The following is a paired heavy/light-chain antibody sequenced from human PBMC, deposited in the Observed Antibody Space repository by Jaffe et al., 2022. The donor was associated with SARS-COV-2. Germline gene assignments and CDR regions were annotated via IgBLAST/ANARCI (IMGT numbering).Heavy chain of an antibody. CDR1: GGSISSGGYY. J-gene: IGHJ5*02. V-gene: IGHV4-31*03. CDR3: ARVREDLAPYGSGSYFWFDP. Sequence: QVQLQESGPGLVKPSQTLSLTCTVSGGSISSGGYYWSWIRQHPGKGLEWIGYIYYSGSTYYNPSLKSRVTISVDTSKNQFSLKLSSVTAADTAVYYCARVREDLAPYGSGSYFWFDPWGQGTLVTVSS. CDR2: IYYSGST. D-gene: IGHD3-10*01.
Light chain of an antibody. CDR1: KLGDKY. CDR2: QDS. Sequence: SYELTQPPSVSVSPGQTASITCSGDKLGDKYACWYQQKPGQSPVLVIYQDSKRPSGIPERFSGSNSGNTATLTISGTQAMDEADYYCQAWDSSLYVFGTGTKVTVL. CDR3: QAWDSSLYV. J-gene: IGLJ1*01. V-gene: IGLV3-1*01.